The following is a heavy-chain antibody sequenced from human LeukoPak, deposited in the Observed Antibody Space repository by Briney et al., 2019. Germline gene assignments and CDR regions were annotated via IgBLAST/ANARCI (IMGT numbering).Heavy chain of an antibody. D-gene: IGHD3-3*02. CDR2: TSYDGSNK. CDR1: GFTFSRYT. J-gene: IGHJ6*03. V-gene: IGHV3-30-3*01. CDR3: AKGGPLPISYYYYMDV. Sequence: GGSLRLSCSASGFTFSRYTLHWVRQAPGKGLEWVAVTSYDGSNKYYADSVKGRFTISRDNSKNTLYLQMNSLRAEDTAVYYCAKGGPLPISYYYYMDVWGKGTTVTVSS.